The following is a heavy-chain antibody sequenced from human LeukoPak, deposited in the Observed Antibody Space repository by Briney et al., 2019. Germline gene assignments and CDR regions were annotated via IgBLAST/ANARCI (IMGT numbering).Heavy chain of an antibody. CDR2: ISSSGSTI. D-gene: IGHD2-15*01. Sequence: GGSLRLSCAASGFTFSSYEMNWVRQAPGKGLEWVSYISSSGSTIYYADSVKGRFTISRDNAKNSLYLQMNSLRAEDTAVYYCARVGYCSGGSCWDLDYWGQGALVTVSS. CDR1: GFTFSSYE. J-gene: IGHJ4*02. V-gene: IGHV3-48*03. CDR3: ARVGYCSGGSCWDLDY.